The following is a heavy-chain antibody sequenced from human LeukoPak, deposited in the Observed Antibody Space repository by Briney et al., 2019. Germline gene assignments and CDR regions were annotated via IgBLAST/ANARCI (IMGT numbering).Heavy chain of an antibody. CDR2: ISAYNGNT. V-gene: IGHV1-18*04. J-gene: IGHJ4*02. D-gene: IGHD6-19*01. Sequence: AASVKVSCKASGYTFTSYGIRWVRQAPGKGLEWMGWISAYNGNTNYAQKLQGRVTMTTDTSTSTAYMELRSLRSDDTAVYYCARSYSSGWYADYWGQGTLVTVSS. CDR3: ARSYSSGWYADY. CDR1: GYTFTSYG.